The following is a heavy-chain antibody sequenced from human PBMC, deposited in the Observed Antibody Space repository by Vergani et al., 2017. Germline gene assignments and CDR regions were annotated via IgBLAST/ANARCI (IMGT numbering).Heavy chain of an antibody. V-gene: IGHV4-4*03. D-gene: IGHD3-10*01. CDR3: ARVDTMVRGVKGGYFDY. Sequence: QVQLQESGPGLVKPPGTLSLTCAVSGGSISSSNWWSWVRQPPGKGLEWIGEIYHSGSTNHNPSLKSRVTISVDKSKNQFSLKLSSVTAADTAVYYCARVDTMVRGVKGGYFDYWGQGTLVTVSS. CDR2: IYHSGST. J-gene: IGHJ4*02. CDR1: GGSISSSNW.